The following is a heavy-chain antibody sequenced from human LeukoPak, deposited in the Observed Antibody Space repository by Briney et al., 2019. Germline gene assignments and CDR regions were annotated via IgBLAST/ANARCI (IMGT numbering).Heavy chain of an antibody. CDR1: GFTFSSYA. CDR3: AKLGIVVVVAATTWFDP. J-gene: IGHJ5*02. V-gene: IGHV3-23*01. D-gene: IGHD2-15*01. Sequence: GGSLRLSCAASGFTFSSYAMSWVRQAPGKGLEWVSATSGSGGSTYYADSVKGRFTISRDNSKNTLYLQMNSLRAEDTAVYYCAKLGIVVVVAATTWFDPWGQGTLVTVSS. CDR2: TSGSGGST.